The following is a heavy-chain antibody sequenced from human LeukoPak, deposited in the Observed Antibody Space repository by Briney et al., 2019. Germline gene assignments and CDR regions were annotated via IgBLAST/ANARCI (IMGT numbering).Heavy chain of an antibody. CDR2: ISSSSSYI. CDR3: ARAGYCSSTSCYEEGWRDMRDV. V-gene: IGHV3-21*01. CDR1: GFTFSSYS. Sequence: GGSLRLSCAASGFTFSSYSMNWVRQAPGKGLEWVSSISSSSSYIYYADSVKGRFTISRDNAKNSLYLQMNSLRAEDTAVYYCARAGYCSSTSCYEEGWRDMRDVWGKGTTVTVSS. D-gene: IGHD2-2*01. J-gene: IGHJ6*03.